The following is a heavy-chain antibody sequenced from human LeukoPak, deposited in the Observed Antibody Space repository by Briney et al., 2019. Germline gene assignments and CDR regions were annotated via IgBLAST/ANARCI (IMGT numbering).Heavy chain of an antibody. J-gene: IGHJ4*02. CDR1: GFTFSSYA. CDR3: AKNLRGWPNTYYFDY. D-gene: IGHD6-19*01. Sequence: GSLRLSCAASGFTFSSYAMSWVRQAPGKGLEWVSAISGSGGSTYYADSVKGRFTISRDNSKNTLYLQMNSLRAEDTAVYYCAKNLRGWPNTYYFDYWGQGTLVTVSS. V-gene: IGHV3-23*01. CDR2: ISGSGGST.